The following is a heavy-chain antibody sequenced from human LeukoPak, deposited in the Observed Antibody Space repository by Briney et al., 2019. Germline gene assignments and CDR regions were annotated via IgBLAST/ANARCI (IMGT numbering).Heavy chain of an antibody. CDR1: GGSFSGYY. CDR3: ARTLTDYGGNAFDI. Sequence: PSETLSLTCAVYGGSFSGYYWSWIRQPPGKGLEWIGEINHSGSTNYNPSLKSRVTISVDTSKKQFSLKLSSVTAADTAVYYCARTLTDYGGNAFDIWGQGTMVTVSS. D-gene: IGHD4-23*01. V-gene: IGHV4-34*01. J-gene: IGHJ3*02. CDR2: INHSGST.